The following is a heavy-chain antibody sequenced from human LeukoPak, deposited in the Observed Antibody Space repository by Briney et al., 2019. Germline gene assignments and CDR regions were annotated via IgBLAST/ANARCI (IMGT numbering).Heavy chain of an antibody. V-gene: IGHV1-2*02. CDR1: GYTFTGYY. Sequence: GASVKVSCKASGYTFTGYYMHWVRQAPGQGLEWMGWINPNSGGTNYAQKFQGRVTMTRDTSISTAYMELSSLRSEDTAVYYCASGLYCSGGSCLDYWGQGTLVTVTS. D-gene: IGHD2-15*01. CDR2: INPNSGGT. J-gene: IGHJ4*02. CDR3: ASGLYCSGGSCLDY.